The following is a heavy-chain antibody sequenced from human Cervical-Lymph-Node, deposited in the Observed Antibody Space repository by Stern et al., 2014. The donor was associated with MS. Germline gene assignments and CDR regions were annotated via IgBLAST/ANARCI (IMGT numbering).Heavy chain of an antibody. CDR2: ISSSSREI. CDR1: GFTFSSYS. D-gene: IGHD1-26*01. CDR3: VRGGEWELVHENFDY. J-gene: IGHJ4*02. V-gene: IGHV3-21*01. Sequence: EVQLVESGGGLVKPGASLWLSCAASGFTFSSYSMNWVRQAPGKGLEWVSSISSSSREIYYSYSVKGRFPISRDNAKNSLSLHMNSLRAEDTAVYYCVRGGEWELVHENFDYWGQGALVTVSS.